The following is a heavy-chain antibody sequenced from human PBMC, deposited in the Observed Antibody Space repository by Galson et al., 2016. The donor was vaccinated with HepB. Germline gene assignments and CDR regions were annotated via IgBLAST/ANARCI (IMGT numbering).Heavy chain of an antibody. J-gene: IGHJ4*02. V-gene: IGHV3-72*01. CDR3: TRLYYYDGSGFYPDY. CDR1: GFIFSDHH. Sequence: SLRLSCAAPGFIFSDHHMDWVRQAPGKGLEWVGRSRNKAYSYTTVSAPSVKGRFTISRDDSMQSLFLQMDSLKIEDTAVYFCTRLYYYDGSGFYPDYWGQGTLVTVSS. D-gene: IGHD3-22*01. CDR2: SRNKAYSYTT.